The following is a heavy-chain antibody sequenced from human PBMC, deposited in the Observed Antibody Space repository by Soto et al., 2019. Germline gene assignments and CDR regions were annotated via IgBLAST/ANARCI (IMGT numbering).Heavy chain of an antibody. CDR2: IYYSGST. Sequence: QVQLQESGPGLVKPSETLSLTCTVSGGSVSSGSYYWSWIRQPPGKGLEWIGYIYYSGSTNYNPPLKSRVTISVDTSKNQFSLKLSSVTAADTAVYYCARDGPYDDVWGSYRTLDYWGQGTLVTVSS. D-gene: IGHD3-16*02. J-gene: IGHJ4*02. V-gene: IGHV4-61*01. CDR3: ARDGPYDDVWGSYRTLDY. CDR1: GGSVSSGSYY.